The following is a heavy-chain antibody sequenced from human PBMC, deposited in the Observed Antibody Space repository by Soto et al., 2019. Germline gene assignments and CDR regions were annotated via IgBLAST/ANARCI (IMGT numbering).Heavy chain of an antibody. V-gene: IGHV1-8*02. CDR2: MNPNSGKT. J-gene: IGHJ4*02. CDR3: ARDKIQGAPDYLDS. CDR1: GYTFTSYG. Sequence: APVKVSCKASGYTFTSYGISWVRQATGQGLEWMGWMNPNSGKTGYAQKFQGRVTMTRNTSISTAYMDLSSLRSEDTAVYYCARDKIQGAPDYLDSWGQGTLVTVSS.